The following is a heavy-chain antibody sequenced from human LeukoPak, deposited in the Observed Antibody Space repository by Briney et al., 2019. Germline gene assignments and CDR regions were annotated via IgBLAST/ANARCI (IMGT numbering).Heavy chain of an antibody. CDR3: ARHGGSNHIQRTFDI. Sequence: PSETLSLTCDVSGYSISSGYYWGWIQQPPGKGLEFIGSMYHSGSTYYNPSLKSRVTISVDTSKNQFSLKLSSVTAADTAVYYCARHGGSNHIQRTFDIWGQGTMVTVSP. V-gene: IGHV4-38-2*01. D-gene: IGHD1-26*01. CDR2: MYHSGST. CDR1: GYSISSGYY. J-gene: IGHJ3*02.